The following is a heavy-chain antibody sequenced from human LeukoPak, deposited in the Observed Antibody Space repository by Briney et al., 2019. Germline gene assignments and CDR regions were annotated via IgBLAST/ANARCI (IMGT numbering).Heavy chain of an antibody. Sequence: GGSLRLSCAPSGLTFSRYSVNWVRQAPGKGLEWVAYIRTSVGGIYSADSVKGRFTISTDTAKISLYREMNNLRDGDTAVYYCARDDSWAFDYWGQGTLVTVSS. CDR2: IRTSVGGI. J-gene: IGHJ4*02. CDR3: ARDDSWAFDY. D-gene: IGHD2-21*02. CDR1: GLTFSRYS. V-gene: IGHV3-48*02.